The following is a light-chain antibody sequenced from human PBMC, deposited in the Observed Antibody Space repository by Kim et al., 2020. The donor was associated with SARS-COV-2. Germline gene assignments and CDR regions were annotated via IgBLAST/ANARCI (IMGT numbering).Light chain of an antibody. V-gene: IGKV1-27*01. CDR3: QQYYGAPWT. CDR2: DAS. J-gene: IGKJ1*01. Sequence: DIQMTQSPSSLSASVGDRVTITCRASQGISSNVAWYQQKPGEVPKLLIYDASALLSGVPSRFSGSGSGTDFTLTISSLQPEDVATYYCQQYYGAPWTFGQGTKVDIK. CDR1: QGISSN.